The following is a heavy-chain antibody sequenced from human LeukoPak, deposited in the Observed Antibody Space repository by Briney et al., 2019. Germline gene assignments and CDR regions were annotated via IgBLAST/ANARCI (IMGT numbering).Heavy chain of an antibody. CDR2: IYTSGST. CDR3: ARDYRDIGFGELLGFDP. V-gene: IGHV4-39*07. CDR1: GGSISSSSYY. J-gene: IGHJ5*02. Sequence: PSETLSLTCTVSGGSISSSSYYWGWIRQPPGKGLEWIGRIYTSGSTNYNPSLKSRVTMSVDTSKNQFSLKLGSVTAADTAVYYCARDYRDIGFGELLGFDPWGQGTLVTVSS. D-gene: IGHD3-10*01.